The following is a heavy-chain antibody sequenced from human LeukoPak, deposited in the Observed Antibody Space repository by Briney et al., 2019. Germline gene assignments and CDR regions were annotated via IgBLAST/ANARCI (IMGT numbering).Heavy chain of an antibody. CDR3: ARDLYYDFWSGYPRMGYYYYGTDV. Sequence: ASVKVSCKASGYTFTSYYMHWVRQAPGQGLEWMGIINPSGGSTSYAQKFQGRVTMTRDTSTSTVYMELSSLRSEDTAVYYCARDLYYDFWSGYPRMGYYYYGTDVWGQGTTVTVSS. CDR1: GYTFTSYY. CDR2: INPSGGST. V-gene: IGHV1-46*01. J-gene: IGHJ6*02. D-gene: IGHD3-3*01.